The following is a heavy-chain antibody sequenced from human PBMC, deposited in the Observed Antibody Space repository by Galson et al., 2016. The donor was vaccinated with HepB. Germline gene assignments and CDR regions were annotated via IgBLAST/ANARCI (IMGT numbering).Heavy chain of an antibody. V-gene: IGHV1-69*13. CDR3: AGDYRVYEGDYYYYGMGV. D-gene: IGHD5/OR15-5a*01. J-gene: IGHJ6*02. CDR2: IDPIFGTT. Sequence: SVKVSCKASGYMFTSYGISWVRQAPGQGLEWMGGIDPIFGTTNYAQKFQGRVTITADESTSTAYMELRSLRSEDTAVYYCAGDYRVYEGDYYYYGMGVWGQGSTVIVAS. CDR1: GYMFTSYG.